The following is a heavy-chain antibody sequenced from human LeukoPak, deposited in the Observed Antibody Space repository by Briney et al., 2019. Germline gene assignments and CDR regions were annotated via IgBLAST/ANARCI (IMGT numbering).Heavy chain of an antibody. CDR2: INPSGGST. V-gene: IGHV1-46*01. CDR1: VYTFTNYY. D-gene: IGHD5-12*01. J-gene: IGHJ4*02. CDR3: AREGEIGYDLSDY. Sequence: ASVNVSCKSSVYTFTNYYMNWVRQAPGQGLEWMGIINPSGGSTSYAQKFQGRVTVTRDTSTSTVYMELSSLRSEDTAMYYCAREGEIGYDLSDYWGQGTLVTVSS.